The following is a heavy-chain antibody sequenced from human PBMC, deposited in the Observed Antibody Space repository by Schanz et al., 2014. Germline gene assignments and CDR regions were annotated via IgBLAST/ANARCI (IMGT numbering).Heavy chain of an antibody. V-gene: IGHV3-23*04. CDR1: GFTFSNYA. CDR3: ANEGGHIDKFDY. D-gene: IGHD2-21*01. CDR2: ISGSGGST. J-gene: IGHJ4*02. Sequence: EVQLVESGGDLVQPGGSLRLSCAASGFTFSNYAMSWVRQAPGKGLEWVSSISGSGGSTYYADSVKGRFTISRDNSKTTLYLQMNSMRAEATAVYYCANEGGHIDKFDYWGQGTLVTVSS.